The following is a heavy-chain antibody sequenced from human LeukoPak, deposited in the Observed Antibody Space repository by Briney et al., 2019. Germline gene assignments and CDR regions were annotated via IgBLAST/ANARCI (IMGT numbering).Heavy chain of an antibody. D-gene: IGHD6-13*01. J-gene: IGHJ4*02. CDR2: IYPGDSET. V-gene: IGHV5-51*01. CDR3: ARQSTSSWEN. Sequence: GESLKISCKGSGYRFTTSWIAWVRQMPGKGLEWMGIIYPGDSETRYSPSFQGHVTISADKSISTAYLQWSSLKASDTATYYCARQSTSSWENWGQGTLVAVSP. CDR1: GYRFTTSW.